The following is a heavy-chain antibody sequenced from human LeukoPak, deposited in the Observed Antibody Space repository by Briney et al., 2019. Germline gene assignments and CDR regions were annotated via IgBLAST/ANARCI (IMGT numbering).Heavy chain of an antibody. CDR3: ARQHSSGYYSHY. Sequence: PSETLSLTCTVSGGSISSSSYYWGWIRQPPGKGLEWIGSIYYSGSTYYNPSLKSRVTISVDTSKNQFSLKLSSVTAADTAVYYCARQHSSGYYSHYWGQGTLVTVSS. D-gene: IGHD3-22*01. V-gene: IGHV4-39*01. CDR2: IYYSGST. J-gene: IGHJ4*02. CDR1: GGSISSSSYY.